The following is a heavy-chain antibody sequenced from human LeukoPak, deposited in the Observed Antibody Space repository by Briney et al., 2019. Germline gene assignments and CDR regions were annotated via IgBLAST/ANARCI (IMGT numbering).Heavy chain of an antibody. D-gene: IGHD4-11*01. V-gene: IGHV4-34*01. Sequence: NPSETLSLTCAVYGGSLSGYYWSWIRQPPGKGLEWIGEINHSGSTKYNPSLKSRVTMSVDTSKNQFSLNLSSVTAADTAVYYCARVSNYGAYNYYYMDVWGKGTTVIVSS. CDR1: GGSLSGYY. CDR2: INHSGST. CDR3: ARVSNYGAYNYYYMDV. J-gene: IGHJ6*03.